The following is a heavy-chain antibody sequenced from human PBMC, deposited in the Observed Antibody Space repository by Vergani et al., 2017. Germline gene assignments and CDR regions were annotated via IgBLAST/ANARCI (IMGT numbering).Heavy chain of an antibody. CDR2: FYSGGST. D-gene: IGHD7-27*01. Sequence: EVQLVESGGGLVQPGGSLRLSCAASGFTVSSNYMSWVRQAPGKGLDWVSVFYSGGSTYYAESVKGRFTISRHNSKNTLYLQMNSLRAEDTAVYYCARASLTGDLAGAFDIWGQGTMVTVSS. J-gene: IGHJ3*02. CDR1: GFTVSSNY. V-gene: IGHV3-53*04. CDR3: ARASLTGDLAGAFDI.